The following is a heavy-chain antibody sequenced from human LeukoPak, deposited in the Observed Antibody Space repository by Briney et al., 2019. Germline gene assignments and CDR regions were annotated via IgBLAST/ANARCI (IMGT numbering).Heavy chain of an antibody. Sequence: PGGSLRLSCAASGFTFSSYSMNWVRQAPGKGLEWVSYISSSSSTIYYADSVKGRFTISRDNAKNSLYLQMNSLRAEDTAVYYCARDWLAYYYDSSGYYLDYWGQGTLVTVSS. V-gene: IGHV3-48*01. J-gene: IGHJ4*02. CDR1: GFTFSSYS. CDR3: ARDWLAYYYDSSGYYLDY. CDR2: ISSSSSTI. D-gene: IGHD3-22*01.